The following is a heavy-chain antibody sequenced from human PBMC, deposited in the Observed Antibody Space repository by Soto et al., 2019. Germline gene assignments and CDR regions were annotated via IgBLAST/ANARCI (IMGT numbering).Heavy chain of an antibody. CDR2: ISYEGSNK. J-gene: IGHJ6*02. CDR1: GFTFSSYG. V-gene: IGHV3-30*18. CDR3: AKDGFLNSPYDFWSGYSDTQGYGMDV. Sequence: PGGSLRLSCAASGFTFSSYGMHWVRQAPGKGLEWVAVISYEGSNKYYADSVKGRFTISRDNSKNTLYLQMNSLRAEDTAVYYCAKDGFLNSPYDFWSGYSDTQGYGMDVWGQGTTVTVSS. D-gene: IGHD3-3*01.